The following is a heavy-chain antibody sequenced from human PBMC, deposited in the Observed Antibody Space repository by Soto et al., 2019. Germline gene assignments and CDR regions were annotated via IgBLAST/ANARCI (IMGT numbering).Heavy chain of an antibody. V-gene: IGHV3-23*01. CDR1: GFTFSSYA. J-gene: IGHJ4*02. D-gene: IGHD3-10*01. CDR2: ISGRGGGT. CDR3: AKDDRTDFDGSTYHGALAY. Sequence: EVQLLESGGGLVQPGGSLRLSCTASGFTFSSYAMSWVRQAPGKGLEWVSCISGRGGGTYYADSMKGRFTISRDNSNNTLYLQMNSLGADDTAVYYCAKDDRTDFDGSTYHGALAYWGQGSLVTVSS.